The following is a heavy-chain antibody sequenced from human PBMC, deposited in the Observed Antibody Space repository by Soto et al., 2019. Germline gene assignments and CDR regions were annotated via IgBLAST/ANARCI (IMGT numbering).Heavy chain of an antibody. J-gene: IGHJ4*02. D-gene: IGHD1-26*01. Sequence: QVQLVQSGAEVKKPGASVKVSCKASGYTFTSYGISWVRQDPAQGLECMGWISSYIGNTKYAQKLQGRVTMTTDTSTSTAYMELRSLRSDDTAVYYCARDASVGLNDYWGQGTLVTVSS. CDR3: ARDASVGLNDY. CDR1: GYTFTSYG. CDR2: ISSYIGNT. V-gene: IGHV1-18*01.